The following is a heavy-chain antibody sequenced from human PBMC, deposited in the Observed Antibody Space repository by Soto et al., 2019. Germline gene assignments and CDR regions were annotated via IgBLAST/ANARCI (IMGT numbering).Heavy chain of an antibody. J-gene: IGHJ5*02. V-gene: IGHV2-70*04. Sequence: SGPTLVNPTQTPTLTCTFSGFSLSTSGMRVSWIRQPPGKALEWLARIDWDDDKLYSTSLKTRLTISKDTSKNQVVLTMTNMDPVDTATYYCARSIVAAGNRWFDPWGQGTLVTVS. CDR3: ARSIVAAGNRWFDP. D-gene: IGHD6-13*01. CDR1: GFSLSTSGMR. CDR2: IDWDDDK.